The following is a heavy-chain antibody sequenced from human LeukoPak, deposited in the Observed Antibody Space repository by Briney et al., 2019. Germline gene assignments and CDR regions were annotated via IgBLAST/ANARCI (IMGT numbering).Heavy chain of an antibody. CDR3: TTAGGSSLQEWIQLWVHYYYYYMDV. D-gene: IGHD5-18*01. CDR1: GFTFSNAW. J-gene: IGHJ6*03. V-gene: IGHV3-15*01. CDR2: IKSKTDGGTT. Sequence: GGSLRLSCAASGFTFSNAWMSWVRQAPGKGLEWVGRIKSKTDGGTTDYAAPVKGRFTISRDDSKNTLYLQMNSLKTEDTAVYYCTTAGGSSLQEWIQLWVHYYYYYMDVWGKGTTVTVSS.